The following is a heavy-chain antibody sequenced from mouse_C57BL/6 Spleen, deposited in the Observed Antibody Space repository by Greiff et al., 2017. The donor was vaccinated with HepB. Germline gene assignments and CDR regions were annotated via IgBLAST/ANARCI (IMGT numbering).Heavy chain of an antibody. CDR3: ARGDGTPYWVDY. J-gene: IGHJ2*01. D-gene: IGHD1-1*01. Sequence: QVQLQQSGAELVKPGASVKISCKASGYAFSSYWMNWVKQRPGKGLEWIGQIYPGEGDTNYNGKFKGKATLTADKSSSTAYMQLSSLTSEDSAVYFCARGDGTPYWVDYWGQGTTLTVSS. CDR1: GYAFSSYW. CDR2: IYPGEGDT. V-gene: IGHV1-80*01.